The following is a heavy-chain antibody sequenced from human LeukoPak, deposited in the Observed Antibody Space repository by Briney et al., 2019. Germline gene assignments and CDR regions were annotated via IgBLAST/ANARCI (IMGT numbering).Heavy chain of an antibody. CDR2: IYYSGST. CDR3: AREGSEYIPTLWYYYYMDV. Sequence: SETLSLTCTVSGGSISSSSYYWGWIRQPPGKGLEWIGSIYYSGSTYYNPSLKSRVTISVDTSKNQFSLKLSSVTAADTAVYYCAREGSEYIPTLWYYYYMDVWGKGTTVTVSS. V-gene: IGHV4-39*07. CDR1: GGSISSSSYY. J-gene: IGHJ6*03. D-gene: IGHD6-6*01.